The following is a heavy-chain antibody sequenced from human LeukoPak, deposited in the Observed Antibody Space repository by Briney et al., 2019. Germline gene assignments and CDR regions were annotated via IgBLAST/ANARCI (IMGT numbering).Heavy chain of an antibody. Sequence: ASVKVSCKSSGYTFTGYYMHWVRQAPGQGLKWMGWINPNSGVTNYAQKLQGRVTMTTGTSTSTAYMELRSLRSDATAVYYCAREGSSPTYYDILTGLAPYYYYYYMDVWGKGTTVTVSS. CDR1: GYTFTGYY. CDR3: AREGSSPTYYDILTGLAPYYYYYYMDV. J-gene: IGHJ6*03. D-gene: IGHD3-9*01. CDR2: INPNSGVT. V-gene: IGHV1-2*02.